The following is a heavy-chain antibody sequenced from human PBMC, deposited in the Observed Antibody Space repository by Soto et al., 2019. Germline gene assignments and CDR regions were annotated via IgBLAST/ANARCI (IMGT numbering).Heavy chain of an antibody. D-gene: IGHD4-17*01. Sequence: QVQLMQSGAEVRKPGASVXLSCETSGYNFXQXXIHWVRQAPGQGLGWMGIINLRGGTTEYAHKFRGRVTVTGDTSTRTAYMELRSLRSDDTAIYFCARGPDDSDVPRWDYWGQGTLVTVSS. CDR2: INLRGGTT. J-gene: IGHJ4*02. CDR1: GYNFXQXX. CDR3: ARGPDDSDVPRWDY. V-gene: IGHV1-46*02.